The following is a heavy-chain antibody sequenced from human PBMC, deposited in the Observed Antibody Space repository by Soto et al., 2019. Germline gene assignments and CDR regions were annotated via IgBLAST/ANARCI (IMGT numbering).Heavy chain of an antibody. Sequence: GGSLRLSCAASGFTVSSNYMSWVRQAPGKGLEWVSVIYSGGSTYYADSVKGRFTISRDNSKNTLYLQMNSLRAEDTAVYYCARGGEDMAEENTTYFDYWGQGTLVTVSS. D-gene: IGHD2-15*01. CDR1: GFTVSSNY. CDR3: ARGGEDMAEENTTYFDY. V-gene: IGHV3-66*01. CDR2: IYSGGST. J-gene: IGHJ4*02.